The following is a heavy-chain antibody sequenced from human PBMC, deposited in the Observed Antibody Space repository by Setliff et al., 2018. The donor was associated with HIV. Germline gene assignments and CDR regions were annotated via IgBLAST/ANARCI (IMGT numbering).Heavy chain of an antibody. J-gene: IGHJ6*03. V-gene: IGHV4-34*01. D-gene: IGHD3-3*01. CDR1: GGSFSGDY. CDR3: AGNQNWNGYAFPYIDV. Sequence: SETLSLTCAVSGGSFSGDYWTWIRQAPGKGLEWIGEIHHTGRTDYNPSLKGRVTISVDTSKSQFSLKLSSVTAADTAVYYCAGNQNWNGYAFPYIDVWGKGTTVTVSS. CDR2: IHHTGRT.